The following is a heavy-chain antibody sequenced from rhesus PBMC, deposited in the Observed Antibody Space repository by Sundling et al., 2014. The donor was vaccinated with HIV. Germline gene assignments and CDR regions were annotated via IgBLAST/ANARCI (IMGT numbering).Heavy chain of an antibody. CDR1: GGSINSGYYY. Sequence: QVQLQESGPGLVKPWETLSLTCAVSGGSINSGYYYWSWIRQPPGKGLEWIGYITYSGSTSYNPSLKSRVTISRDTSKNQFSLKLSSVTAADTAVYYCARERGEHCTGSGCYYYGLDSWGQGVVVTVSS. V-gene: IGHV4-122*02. D-gene: IGHD2-21*01. CDR2: ITYSGST. CDR3: ARERGEHCTGSGCYYYGLDS. J-gene: IGHJ6*01.